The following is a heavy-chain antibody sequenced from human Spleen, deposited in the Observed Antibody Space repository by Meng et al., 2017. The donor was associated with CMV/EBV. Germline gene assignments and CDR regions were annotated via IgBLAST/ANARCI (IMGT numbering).Heavy chain of an antibody. J-gene: IGHJ4*02. V-gene: IGHV3-21*01. Sequence: CAASGFTCDSFGMNWVRQAPGKGLEWVSSITSGSVYIYYADSVKGRFTISRDNAKNSLYLQMNSLRAEDTAVYYCAREGGYSGYSDYWGQGTLVTVSS. D-gene: IGHD5-12*01. CDR3: AREGGYSGYSDY. CDR2: ITSGSVYI. CDR1: GFTCDSFG.